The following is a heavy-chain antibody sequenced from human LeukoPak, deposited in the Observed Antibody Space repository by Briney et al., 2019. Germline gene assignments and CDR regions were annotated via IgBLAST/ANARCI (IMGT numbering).Heavy chain of an antibody. CDR3: ARDLDDYNGLPPFFQH. CDR2: ISGGGSTT. J-gene: IGHJ1*01. Sequence: PGGFLRLSCAASGFTFSSYWMHWVRQAPGKGLEWVSAISGGGSTTYSADSVKGRFTISRDNSKNTLYLQMNSLRAEDTAVYYCARDLDDYNGLPPFFQHWGQGTLVTVSS. CDR1: GFTFSSYW. V-gene: IGHV3-23*01. D-gene: IGHD5-24*01.